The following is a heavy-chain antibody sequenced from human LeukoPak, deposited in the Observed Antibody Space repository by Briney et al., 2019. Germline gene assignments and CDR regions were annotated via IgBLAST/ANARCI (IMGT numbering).Heavy chain of an antibody. CDR3: AREGGGSRPFDY. CDR2: ISYDGSNK. D-gene: IGHD6-13*01. V-gene: IGHV3-30-3*01. Sequence: GGSLRLSCAASGFTFSSYAMHWVRQAPGKGLEWVAVISYDGSNKYYADSVKGRFTISRDNSKNTLYLQMNSLRAEDTAVYYCAREGGGSRPFDYWGQGTLVTVSS. CDR1: GFTFSSYA. J-gene: IGHJ4*02.